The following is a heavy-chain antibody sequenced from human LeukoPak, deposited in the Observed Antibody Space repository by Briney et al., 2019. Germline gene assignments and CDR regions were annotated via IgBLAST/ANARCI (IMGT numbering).Heavy chain of an antibody. V-gene: IGHV3-23*01. J-gene: IGHJ6*02. CDR1: GFTFSDYY. Sequence: PGGSLRLSCAASGFTFSDYYMSWVRQAPGKGLEWVSAISGSGGSTYYADSVKGRFTISRDNSKNTLYVQMNSLRAEDTAVYYYAKDVSSGSYDFWSGYYNYYYYGMDVWGQGTTVTVSS. D-gene: IGHD3-3*01. CDR3: AKDVSSGSYDFWSGYYNYYYYGMDV. CDR2: ISGSGGST.